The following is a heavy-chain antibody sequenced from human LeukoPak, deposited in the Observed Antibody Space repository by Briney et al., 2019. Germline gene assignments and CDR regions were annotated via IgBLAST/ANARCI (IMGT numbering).Heavy chain of an antibody. V-gene: IGHV1-18*01. Sequence: ASVKVSCKASGYTFTSHGISWVRQAPGQGLEWMGWINAYSGNTIYAQKLQGRVTMTTDTSTRTAYMELRSLRSDETAVYFCARGGYYYDSSAYSHYYFDYWGQGTLVTVSS. J-gene: IGHJ4*02. CDR3: ARGGYYYDSSAYSHYYFDY. CDR2: INAYSGNT. D-gene: IGHD3-22*01. CDR1: GYTFTSHG.